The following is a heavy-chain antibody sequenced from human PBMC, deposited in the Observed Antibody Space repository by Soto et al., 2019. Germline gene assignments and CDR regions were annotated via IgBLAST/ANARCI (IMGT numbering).Heavy chain of an antibody. J-gene: IGHJ3*02. Sequence: SVKVSCKASGYTFTSYAMHWVRQAPGQRLEWMGWINAGNGNTKYSQKFQGRVTITRDTSASTAYMELSSLRSEDTAVYYCARDPVGYCSGGSCHPDAFDIWGQGTMVTVSS. V-gene: IGHV1-3*01. CDR3: ARDPVGYCSGGSCHPDAFDI. D-gene: IGHD2-15*01. CDR1: GYTFTSYA. CDR2: INAGNGNT.